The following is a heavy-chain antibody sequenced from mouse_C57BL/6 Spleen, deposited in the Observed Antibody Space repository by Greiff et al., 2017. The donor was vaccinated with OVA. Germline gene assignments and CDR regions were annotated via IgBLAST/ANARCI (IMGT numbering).Heavy chain of an antibody. V-gene: IGHV10-1*01. Sequence: EVKVVESGGGLVQPKGSLKLSCAASGFSFNTYAMNWVRQAPGKGLEWVARIRSKSNNYATYYADSVKDRFTISRADSESMLHLQMNNLKTADTDRYYCLDQQGYAMDYWGKGTSVTVSS. CDR1: GFSFNTYA. CDR3: LDQQGYAMDY. J-gene: IGHJ4*01. CDR2: IRSKSNNYAT.